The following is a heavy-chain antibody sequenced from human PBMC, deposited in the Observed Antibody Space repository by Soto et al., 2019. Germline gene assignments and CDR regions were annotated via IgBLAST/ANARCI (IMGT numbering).Heavy chain of an antibody. V-gene: IGHV3-30*18. J-gene: IGHJ6*02. CDR3: AKDKIRITMVRGVRPPVLGYGMDV. Sequence: QSGGSLRLSCAASGFTFSSYGMHWVRQAPGKGLEWVAVISYDGSNKYYADSVKGRFTISRDNSKNTLYLQMNSLRAEDTAVYYCAKDKIRITMVRGVRPPVLGYGMDVWGQGTTVTVSS. CDR1: GFTFSSYG. D-gene: IGHD3-10*01. CDR2: ISYDGSNK.